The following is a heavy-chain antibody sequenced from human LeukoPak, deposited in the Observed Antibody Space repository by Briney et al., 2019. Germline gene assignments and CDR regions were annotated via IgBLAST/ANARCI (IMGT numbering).Heavy chain of an antibody. CDR3: ARDSVEWYIFDY. J-gene: IGHJ4*02. CDR2: TDRDGSST. CDR1: GFTFSSYW. Sequence: GGSLRLSCAASGFTFSSYWMHWVRQAPGKGPVWVARTDRDGSSTAYADSVKGRFTISKDNAKNTLYLLMNSLRAEDTAVYYCARDSVEWYIFDYWGQGTLVTVSS. D-gene: IGHD3-3*01. V-gene: IGHV3-74*01.